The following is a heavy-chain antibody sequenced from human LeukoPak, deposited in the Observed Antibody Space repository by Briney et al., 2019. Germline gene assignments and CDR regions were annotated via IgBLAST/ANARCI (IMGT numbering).Heavy chain of an antibody. Sequence: SVKVSCTASGGTFSSYAISWVRQAPGQGLEWMGGIIPIFGTANYAQKFQGRVTITADESTRTAYMELSSLRSEDTAVYYCARASRYYDILTGYYRSYYYYGMDVWGKGTTVTVSS. D-gene: IGHD3-9*01. CDR3: ARASRYYDILTGYYRSYYYYGMDV. J-gene: IGHJ6*04. V-gene: IGHV1-69*01. CDR2: IIPIFGTA. CDR1: GGTFSSYA.